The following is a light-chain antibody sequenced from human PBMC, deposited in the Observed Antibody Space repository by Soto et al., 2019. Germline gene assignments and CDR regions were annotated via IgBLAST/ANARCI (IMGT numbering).Light chain of an antibody. CDR1: QSVLYTSNNKNY. V-gene: IGKV4-1*01. CDR3: QQYYTTPVT. Sequence: DIVMTQSPDSLAVSLGERATINCKSSQSVLYTSNNKNYLAWYQRKPGQPPKLLIYWASTREFGVPDRFSGSGSGTDFTLTISSLQAEDVAVYYCQQYYTTPVTFGQGTKVDIK. CDR2: WAS. J-gene: IGKJ1*01.